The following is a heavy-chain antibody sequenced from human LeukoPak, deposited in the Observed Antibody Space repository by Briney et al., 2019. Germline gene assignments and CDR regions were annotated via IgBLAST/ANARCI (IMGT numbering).Heavy chain of an antibody. D-gene: IGHD2-21*01. V-gene: IGHV1-18*01. J-gene: IGHJ4*02. CDR2: FSTYNGNK. CDR1: GYTFTSYA. Sequence: ASVKVSCKASGYTFTSYAITWLRQAPGQGPEWMGWFSTYNGNKNYAQKFQGRVTMTADTSTSTAHMELKNLESDDTAVYYCARGSGGGEPNDYWGQGTLVTVSS. CDR3: ARGSGGGEPNDY.